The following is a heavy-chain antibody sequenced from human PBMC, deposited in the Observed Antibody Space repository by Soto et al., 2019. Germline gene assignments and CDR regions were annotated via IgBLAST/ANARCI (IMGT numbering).Heavy chain of an antibody. Sequence: QVQLVQSGVEVKKPGASVKLSCTASGYPFTSYGISWVRQAPGQGLEWMGWISAYNGKTNYAQNVQGRVTMTTDTSTRTAYMDRRSLRCDDTAVYYCARGGDVNYYHGMAVWGQGTTFTVSS. D-gene: IGHD5-12*01. V-gene: IGHV1-18*01. CDR1: GYPFTSYG. CDR2: ISAYNGKT. CDR3: ARGGDVNYYHGMAV. J-gene: IGHJ6*02.